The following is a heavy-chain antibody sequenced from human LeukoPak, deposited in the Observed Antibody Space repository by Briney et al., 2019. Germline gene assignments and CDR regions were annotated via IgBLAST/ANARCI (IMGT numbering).Heavy chain of an antibody. CDR2: ISSSSSYI. CDR3: ARDPGIVVAGNAFDI. Sequence: GGSLRLSCAASGFTFSSYSMNWVRQAPGKGLEWVSSISSSSSYIYYADSVKGRFTISRDNAKNSLYLQMNSLRAEDTAVYYCARDPGIVVAGNAFDIWGQGTMVTVSS. D-gene: IGHD3-22*01. V-gene: IGHV3-21*01. J-gene: IGHJ3*02. CDR1: GFTFSSYS.